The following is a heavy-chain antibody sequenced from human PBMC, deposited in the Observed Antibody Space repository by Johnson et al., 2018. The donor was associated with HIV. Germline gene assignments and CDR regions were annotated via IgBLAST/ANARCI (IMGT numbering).Heavy chain of an antibody. V-gene: IGHV3-33*01. J-gene: IGHJ3*02. CDR1: GFPLNTYS. CDR3: AREGRGSPDGFDI. CDR2: IWYDGSKK. D-gene: IGHD3-16*01. Sequence: QVQLVESGGGVVQPGKSLRLSCVASGFPLNTYSMHWVRQAPGKGLEWLAVIWYDGSKKYYADSVRDRITISRDNSNNNLYLQMNTQITEDTAVYYCAREGRGSPDGFDIWGQGTMVTVSS.